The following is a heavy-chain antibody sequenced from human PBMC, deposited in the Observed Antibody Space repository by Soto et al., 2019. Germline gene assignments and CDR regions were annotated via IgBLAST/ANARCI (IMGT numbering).Heavy chain of an antibody. CDR3: ASARFRGILYYYYYGMDV. Sequence: QVQLVQSGAEVKKPGSSVKVSCKASGGTFSSYAISWVRQAPGQGLEWMGGIIPIFGTANYAQKFQGRVTITADESTSTAYMELSSLRSEDTAVYYCASARFRGILYYYYYGMDVWGQGTTVTVSS. J-gene: IGHJ6*02. CDR1: GGTFSSYA. V-gene: IGHV1-69*12. D-gene: IGHD3-3*01. CDR2: IIPIFGTA.